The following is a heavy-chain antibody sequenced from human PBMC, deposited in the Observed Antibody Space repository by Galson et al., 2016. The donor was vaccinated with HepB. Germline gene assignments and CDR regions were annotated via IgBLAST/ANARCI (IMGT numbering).Heavy chain of an antibody. V-gene: IGHV3-74*01. CDR2: IEYYRNKTT. Sequence: SLRLSCAASGINLNYHCMHWVRQGPGRELVWVAGIEYYRNKTTYYADSVKGRFTVSRDNAKNTMDLQKNSLRVGDTAVYYCAYFDFWGQGALVTVSS. CDR3: AYFDF. J-gene: IGHJ4*02. CDR1: GINLNYHC.